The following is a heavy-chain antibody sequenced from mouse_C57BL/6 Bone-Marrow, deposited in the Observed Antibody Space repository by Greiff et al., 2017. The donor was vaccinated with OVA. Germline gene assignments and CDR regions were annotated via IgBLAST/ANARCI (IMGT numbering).Heavy chain of an antibody. V-gene: IGHV5-17*01. CDR1: GFTFSDYG. Sequence: EVQLVESGGGLVKPGGSLKLSCAASGFTFSDYGMHWVRQAPEKGLEWVAYISSGSSTIYYADTVKGRFTISRDNAKNTLFLQMTSLRSEDTAMYYCARGPDYYGSSPWFAYWGQGTLVTVSA. CDR2: ISSGSSTI. D-gene: IGHD1-1*01. J-gene: IGHJ3*01. CDR3: ARGPDYYGSSPWFAY.